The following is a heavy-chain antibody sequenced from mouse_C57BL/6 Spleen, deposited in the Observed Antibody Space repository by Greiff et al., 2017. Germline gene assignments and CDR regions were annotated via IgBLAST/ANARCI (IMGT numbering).Heavy chain of an antibody. CDR2: ISYDGSN. CDR1: GYSITSGYY. V-gene: IGHV3-6*01. D-gene: IGHD1-1*01. Sequence: EVHLVESGPGLVKPSQSLSLTCSVTGYSITSGYYWNWIRQFPGNKLEWMGYISYDGSNNYNPSLKNRISITRDTSKNQFFLKLNSVTTEDTATYYCARDNYGSLFAYWGQGTLVTVSA. CDR3: ARDNYGSLFAY. J-gene: IGHJ3*01.